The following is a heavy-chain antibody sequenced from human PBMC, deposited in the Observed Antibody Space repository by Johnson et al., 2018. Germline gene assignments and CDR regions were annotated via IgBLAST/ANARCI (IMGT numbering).Heavy chain of an antibody. Sequence: QVQLQESGGGVVQPGRSLRLSCAASGFTSGFTFSSYSMHWVRQAPGKGLEWMAVISYDGVNEYYADSVKGRLTIARDNSKKTLYLQIQSLGSEDTAVYYCARATLSALTTWGVIDYWGQGTLVTVSS. CDR1: GFTFSSYS. V-gene: IGHV3-30*04. J-gene: IGHJ4*02. CDR2: ISYDGVNE. D-gene: IGHD3-10*01. CDR3: ARATLSALTTWGVIDY.